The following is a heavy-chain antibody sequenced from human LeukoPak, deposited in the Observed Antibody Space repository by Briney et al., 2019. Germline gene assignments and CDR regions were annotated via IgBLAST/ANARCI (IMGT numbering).Heavy chain of an antibody. D-gene: IGHD3-22*01. Sequence: GGTLRLPCAASGFTFSDYYMSWIRQAPAKGLEWVSYISSSSSYTNYADSVKDRFAISRDNAKNSLYLQMSSMRAEDTAVYYCARAPNYYDSSGYYPYFDYWGQGTLVTVSS. CDR3: ARAPNYYDSSGYYPYFDY. CDR1: GFTFSDYY. CDR2: ISSSSSYT. V-gene: IGHV3-11*05. J-gene: IGHJ4*02.